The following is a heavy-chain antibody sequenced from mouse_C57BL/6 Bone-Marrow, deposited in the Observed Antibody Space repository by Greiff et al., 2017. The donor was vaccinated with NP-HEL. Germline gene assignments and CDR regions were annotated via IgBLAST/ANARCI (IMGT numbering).Heavy chain of an antibody. Sequence: DVMLVESGGGLVKPGGSLKLSCAASGFTFSSYAMSWVRQTPEKRLEWVATISDGGSYTYYPDNVKGRFTISRDNAKNNLYLQMSHLKSEDTAMYYCARLYYGSRWYFDYWGQGTTLTVSS. D-gene: IGHD1-1*01. CDR1: GFTFSSYA. J-gene: IGHJ2*01. CDR3: ARLYYGSRWYFDY. V-gene: IGHV5-4*03. CDR2: ISDGGSYT.